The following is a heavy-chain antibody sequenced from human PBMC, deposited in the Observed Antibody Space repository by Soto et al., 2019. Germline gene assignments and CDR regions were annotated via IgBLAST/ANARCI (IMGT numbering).Heavy chain of an antibody. J-gene: IGHJ5*02. V-gene: IGHV4-39*01. CDR1: GDSIDTSRYY. CDR2: IYYSGTT. CDR3: ARLKGAFLITTYNWFDP. D-gene: IGHD3-22*01. Sequence: SETLSLTCTVSGDSIDTSRYYWGWVRQPPGKGLEWIGSIYYSGTTYYNPSLKSRVTISADASKNQFSLKLSSVTASDTAFYYCARLKGAFLITTYNWFDPSGQGTLVTAPQ.